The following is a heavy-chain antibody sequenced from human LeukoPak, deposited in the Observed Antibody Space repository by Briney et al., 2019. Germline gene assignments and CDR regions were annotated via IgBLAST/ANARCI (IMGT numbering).Heavy chain of an antibody. CDR1: GDSVSSNSAA. D-gene: IGHD3-10*01. J-gene: IGHJ4*02. CDR2: TYYRSKWYN. Sequence: SQTLSLTCDISGDSVSSNSAAWNWIRQSPSRGLEWLGRTYYRSKWYNDYAISVKSRMTINADTSKNQFSLQQNSVTPEDTAVYYCAKGRWALFDCWGQGTLVIVSS. CDR3: AKGRWALFDC. V-gene: IGHV6-1*01.